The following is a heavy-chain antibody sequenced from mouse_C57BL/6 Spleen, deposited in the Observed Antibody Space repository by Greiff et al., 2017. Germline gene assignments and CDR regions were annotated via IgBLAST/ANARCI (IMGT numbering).Heavy chain of an antibody. CDR3: ARNGNSYDAMDY. V-gene: IGHV1-69*01. CDR1: GYTFTSYW. D-gene: IGHD2-1*01. CDR2: IDPSDSYT. J-gene: IGHJ4*01. Sequence: QVQLQQPGAELVMPGASVKLSCKASGYTFTSYWMHWVKQRPGQGLAWIGEIDPSDSYTNYNQKCKGKSTLTIDKSSSTGYMQLSSLTSEDSAVFYCARNGNSYDAMDYWGQGTSVTVSS.